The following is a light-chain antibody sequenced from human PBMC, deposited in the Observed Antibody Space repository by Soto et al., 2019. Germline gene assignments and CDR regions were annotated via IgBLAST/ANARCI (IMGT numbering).Light chain of an antibody. V-gene: IGLV3-9*01. J-gene: IGLJ2*01. CDR2: RIA. Sequence: SSELTQPLSVSVALGQTARITCGGNNIATKNVHWYQQKPGQAPVLVIYRIANRPSGIPERFSGSNSGNTATLTISRAQDGDEADYYCQVWDSSTPVVFGGGTKLTVL. CDR3: QVWDSSTPVV. CDR1: NIATKN.